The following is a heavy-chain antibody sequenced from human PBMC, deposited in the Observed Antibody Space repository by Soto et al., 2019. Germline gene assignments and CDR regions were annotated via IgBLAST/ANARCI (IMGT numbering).Heavy chain of an antibody. V-gene: IGHV1-18*01. CDR1: GYTFTSYG. CDR2: ISAYNGNT. CDR3: AGAPPLPQIHYDFWSGYYLEWFDP. Sequence: ASVKVSCKASGYTFTSYGISWVRQAPGQGLEWMGWISAYNGNTNYAQKLQGRVIMTTDTSTSTAYMELRSLRSDDTAVYYCAGAPPLPQIHYDFWSGYYLEWFDPWGEALLVTFFS. J-gene: IGHJ5*02. D-gene: IGHD3-3*01.